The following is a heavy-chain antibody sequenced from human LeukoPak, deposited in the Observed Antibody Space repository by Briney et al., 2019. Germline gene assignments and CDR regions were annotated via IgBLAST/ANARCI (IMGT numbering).Heavy chain of an antibody. CDR3: AKGEVTIFGEFIDNYHYYGMDV. Sequence: SQTLSLTCTVSGGSISSGDYYWSWVRQPPGRGVEWIGNIFYTGRTESNPSLRSRLTMSVDTSKNQFSLKLTSVTAADTAVYYCAKGEVTIFGEFIDNYHYYGMDVWGQGTTVTVSS. D-gene: IGHD3-3*01. CDR2: IFYTGRT. J-gene: IGHJ6*02. CDR1: GGSISSGDYY. V-gene: IGHV4-30-4*01.